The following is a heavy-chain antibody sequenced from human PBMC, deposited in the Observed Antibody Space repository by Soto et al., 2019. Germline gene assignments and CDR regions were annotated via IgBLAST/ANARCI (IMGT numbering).Heavy chain of an antibody. CDR2: VWYDGSNK. CDR3: AKDRSSSLDGMDV. V-gene: IGHV3-33*06. Sequence: GGSLRLSCAVSGFKFTIYGMHWVRQAPGKGLEWVAVVWYDGSNKYYADSVKGRFTISRDNSKNTLYLQVNSLRAEDTAVYYCAKDRSSSLDGMDVWGQGTTVTVSS. J-gene: IGHJ6*02. D-gene: IGHD6-13*01. CDR1: GFKFTIYG.